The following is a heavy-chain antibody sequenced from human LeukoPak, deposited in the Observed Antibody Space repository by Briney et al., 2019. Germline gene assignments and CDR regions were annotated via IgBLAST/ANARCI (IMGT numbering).Heavy chain of an antibody. CDR1: GGTFSSYA. D-gene: IGHD5-18*01. CDR2: IIPIFGTA. V-gene: IGHV1-69*06. Sequence: VKVSCKASGGTFSSYAISWVRQAPGQGLEWMGGIIPIFGTANYAQKFQGRVTITADKSTSTAYMELSSLRSEDTAVYYCAGVAYVDTAMVRYYYYMDVWGKGTTVTVSS. J-gene: IGHJ6*03. CDR3: AGVAYVDTAMVRYYYYMDV.